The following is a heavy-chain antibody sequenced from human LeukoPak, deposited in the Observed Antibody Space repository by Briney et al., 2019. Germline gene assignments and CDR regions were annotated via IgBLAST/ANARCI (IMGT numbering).Heavy chain of an antibody. V-gene: IGHV5-51*01. CDR2: IYPGDSDT. D-gene: IGHD2-15*01. J-gene: IGHJ4*02. Sequence: GESLKISCKGSGYSFTSYWIGWVRQMPGKGLEWMGIIYPGDSDTTYSPSFQGQVTISADKSISTAYLQWISLKASDTAMYYCARHLSYCSGGSCSYYFDYWGQGTLSPSPQ. CDR1: GYSFTSYW. CDR3: ARHLSYCSGGSCSYYFDY.